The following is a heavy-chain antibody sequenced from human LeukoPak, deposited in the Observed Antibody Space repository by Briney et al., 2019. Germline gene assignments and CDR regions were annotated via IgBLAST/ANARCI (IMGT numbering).Heavy chain of an antibody. D-gene: IGHD4-17*01. V-gene: IGHV3-74*01. CDR3: ARDRPDYGDYVLGYYYYGMDV. J-gene: IGHJ6*02. CDR2: INSDGSST. Sequence: PGWSLRLSCAASGFTFSSYWMHWVRQAPGKGLMWVSRINSDGSSTSYADSVKGRFTISRDNAKNTLYLQMNSLRAEDTAVYYCARDRPDYGDYVLGYYYYGMDVWGQGTTVTVSS. CDR1: GFTFSSYW.